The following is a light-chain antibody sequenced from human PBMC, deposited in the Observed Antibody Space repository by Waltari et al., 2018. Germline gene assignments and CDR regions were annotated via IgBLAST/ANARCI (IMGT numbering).Light chain of an antibody. J-gene: IGKJ2*02. CDR1: QSIAGN. V-gene: IGKV3-15*01. CDR2: GAS. CDR3: EQYSNWPGT. Sequence: VMTQSPATLSVSPGERATLSWRASQSIAGNLAWYQQKPGQPPRLLIYGASTRATGFPARLSGSGSGTEFTLTISSLQSEDFAVYYCEQYSNWPGTFGQGTKLEIK.